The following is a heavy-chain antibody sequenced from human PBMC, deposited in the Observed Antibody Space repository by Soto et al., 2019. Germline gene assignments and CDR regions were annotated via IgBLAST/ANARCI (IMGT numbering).Heavy chain of an antibody. V-gene: IGHV4-39*01. CDR3: ARSSYSSGWYYYYMDV. D-gene: IGHD6-19*01. CDR1: GGSISSSRYY. Sequence: QPQLQESGPGLVKPAETLSLTCTVSGGSISSSRYYWGWIRQPPGKGLEWIGSIYYSGSTYYNPSLKTRGTISVDTSKNQFSLKLSSVTAADTAVYYCARSSYSSGWYYYYMDVWGKGTTVTVSS. J-gene: IGHJ6*03. CDR2: IYYSGST.